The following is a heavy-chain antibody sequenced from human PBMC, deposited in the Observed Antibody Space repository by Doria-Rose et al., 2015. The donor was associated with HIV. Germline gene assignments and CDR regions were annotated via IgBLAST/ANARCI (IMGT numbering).Heavy chain of an antibody. CDR2: VHGNSGSI. CDR1: GFNLDDYA. J-gene: IGHJ4*02. Sequence: EVQLVESGGGLVQPGRSLRLSCAASGFNLDDYAMHWVRRAPGKGLEWVSGVHGNSGSIGYADSVKGRFTISRDNAKTSLYLQMNSLRAEDTAFYYCAKARDRDGTNRPFDCWGQGTLVTVSS. V-gene: IGHV3-9*01. CDR3: AKARDRDGTNRPFDC.